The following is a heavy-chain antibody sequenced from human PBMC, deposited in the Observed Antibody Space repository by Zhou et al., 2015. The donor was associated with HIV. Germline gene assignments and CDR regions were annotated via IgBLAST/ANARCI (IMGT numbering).Heavy chain of an antibody. V-gene: IGHV3-73*01. D-gene: IGHD5-24*01. Sequence: EVQLVESGGGRVQPGGSLRLSCAASGFTFSGSGMHWVRQASGKGLEWVGRIRSKAHSYATAYAASVKGRFTISRDDSKNTAYLQMNSLKTEDTAVYYCTCLSSRDAYHKDPGYFDYWGQGTLVTVSS. CDR2: IRSKAHSYAT. J-gene: IGHJ4*02. CDR3: TCLSSRDAYHKDPGYFDY. CDR1: GFTFSGSG.